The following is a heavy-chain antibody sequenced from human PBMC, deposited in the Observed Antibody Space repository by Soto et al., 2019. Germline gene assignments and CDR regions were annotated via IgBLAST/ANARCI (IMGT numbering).Heavy chain of an antibody. V-gene: IGHV1-69*02. J-gene: IGHJ1*01. Sequence: QVQLVQSGAEVKKPGSSVKVSCKASGGTFSSYTISWVRQAPGQGLEWMGRIIPILGIANYAQKFQGRVTITADKSTSTAYMELRSLRSEDTAVYYCARVHSRYCSGGSCYWNPTWNEYFQHWGQGTLVTVSS. CDR3: ARVHSRYCSGGSCYWNPTWNEYFQH. CDR2: IIPILGIA. D-gene: IGHD2-15*01. CDR1: GGTFSSYT.